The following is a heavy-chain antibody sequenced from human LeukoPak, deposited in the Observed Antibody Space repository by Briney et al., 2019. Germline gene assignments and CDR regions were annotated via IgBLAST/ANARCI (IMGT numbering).Heavy chain of an antibody. D-gene: IGHD6-19*01. Sequence: PGGSLGLSCAASGFTVSSNYMSWVRQAPGKGLEWVSVIYSGGSTYYADSVKGRFTISRDNSKNTLYLQMNSLRAEDTAVYYRARSGWYDKEFDYWGQGTLVTVSS. V-gene: IGHV3-66*01. J-gene: IGHJ4*02. CDR1: GFTVSSNY. CDR2: IYSGGST. CDR3: ARSGWYDKEFDY.